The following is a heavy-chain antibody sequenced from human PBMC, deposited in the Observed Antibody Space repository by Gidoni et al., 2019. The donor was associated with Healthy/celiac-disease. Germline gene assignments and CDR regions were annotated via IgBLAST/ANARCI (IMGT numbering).Heavy chain of an antibody. J-gene: IGHJ3*02. Sequence: QLQLQESGPGLVTPSETLSLTCTVPGGSISSYYWSWIRPPPGTGLEWIGSIYYSGSTNYNPSLKSRVTISVDTSKNQFSLKLSSVTAADTAVYYCARDRGRGYSYGNAFDIWGQGTMVTVSS. CDR1: GGSISSYY. CDR2: IYYSGST. CDR3: ARDRGRGYSYGNAFDI. D-gene: IGHD5-18*01. V-gene: IGHV4-59*01.